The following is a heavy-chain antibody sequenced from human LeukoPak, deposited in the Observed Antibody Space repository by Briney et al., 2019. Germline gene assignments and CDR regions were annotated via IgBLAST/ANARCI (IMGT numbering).Heavy chain of an antibody. Sequence: GGSVRLSCVVSGFSFDDYAMHWVRQGPGKALEWVSVISWDGNKVAYADSVKGRFTISRDNAENSLYLQMTSLRPEDTAFYYCAKDRPVATTLHHFDHWGLGTLVTVSS. D-gene: IGHD1-26*01. V-gene: IGHV3-9*01. CDR3: AKDRPVATTLHHFDH. J-gene: IGHJ4*02. CDR2: ISWDGNKV. CDR1: GFSFDDYA.